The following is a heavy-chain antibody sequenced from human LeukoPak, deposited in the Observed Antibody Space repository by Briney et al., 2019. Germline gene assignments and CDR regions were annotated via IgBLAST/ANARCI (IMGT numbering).Heavy chain of an antibody. CDR3: ARRGLVPAFDI. Sequence: GGSLRLSCAASGFTFSSYWMHWVRQAPGKGLVWVSRINGDGSSTTYADAVKGRFTIPRDIAKNTLYLQMRSLRAEDTAVYYFARRGLVPAFDIWGQGTMVTVAS. J-gene: IGHJ3*02. CDR1: GFTFSSYW. V-gene: IGHV3-74*01. CDR2: INGDGSST. D-gene: IGHD2-2*01.